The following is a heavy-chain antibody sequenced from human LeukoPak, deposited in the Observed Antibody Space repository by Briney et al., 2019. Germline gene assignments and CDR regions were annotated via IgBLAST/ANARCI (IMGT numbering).Heavy chain of an antibody. CDR2: IRNDGSKK. D-gene: IGHD3-10*01. J-gene: IGHJ4*02. V-gene: IGHV3-30*02. CDR3: ARDSRLYGSGSYYVDY. CDR1: GFTFSSYG. Sequence: GGSLRLSCTASGFTFSSYGMHWVRQAPGKGLEWVAFIRNDGSKKYDADFVKGRFTISRDNSKNTLYLQMNSLRAEDTAVYYCARDSRLYGSGSYYVDYWGQGTLVTVSS.